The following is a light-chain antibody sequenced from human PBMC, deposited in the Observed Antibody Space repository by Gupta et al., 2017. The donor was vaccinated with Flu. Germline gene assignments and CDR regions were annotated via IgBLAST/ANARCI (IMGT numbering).Light chain of an antibody. Sequence: DIVMTHSPLSLPVTPGEPASISCMSSQSLLHSNGYNYLDWYLQKPGQSPQLLIYLGSNRASGVPDRFSGSGSGTDFTLKISRVEAEDVGAYYCMQALQTPRTFGGGTKVEIK. J-gene: IGKJ4*01. CDR2: LGS. CDR1: QSLLHSNGYNY. V-gene: IGKV2-28*01. CDR3: MQALQTPRT.